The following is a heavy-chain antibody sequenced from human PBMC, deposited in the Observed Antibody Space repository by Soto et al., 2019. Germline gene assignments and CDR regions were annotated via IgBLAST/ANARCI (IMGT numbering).Heavy chain of an antibody. CDR2: INAGTGNT. V-gene: IGHV1-3*01. Sequence: ASVKVSCKASGYTFSRYAIHWVRQAPGQRLEWMGWINAGTGNTKYSQKFEGRVTLTTDTSANTVYMELSSLRFEDTALYYCVRDLQFRNWFDSWGQGTLVTVSS. D-gene: IGHD6-19*01. J-gene: IGHJ5*01. CDR1: GYTFSRYA. CDR3: VRDLQFRNWFDS.